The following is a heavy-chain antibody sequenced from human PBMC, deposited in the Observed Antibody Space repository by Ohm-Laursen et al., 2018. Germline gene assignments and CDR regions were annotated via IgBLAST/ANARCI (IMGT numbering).Heavy chain of an antibody. CDR3: ARDSSSSSYYGMDV. D-gene: IGHD6-6*01. V-gene: IGHV3-53*01. CDR2: IYSGGTT. J-gene: IGHJ6*02. CDR1: GFIVSSNY. Sequence: SLRLSCTASGFIVSSNYMSWVRQAPGKGLEWVSVIYSGGTTYYADSVKGRFTISRDNAKNTLYLQMNSLRAEDTAVYYCARDSSSSSYYGMDVWGQGTTVTVSS.